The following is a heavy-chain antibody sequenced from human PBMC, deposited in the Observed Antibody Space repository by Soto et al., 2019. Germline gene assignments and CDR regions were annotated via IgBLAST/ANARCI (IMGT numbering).Heavy chain of an antibody. J-gene: IGHJ4*02. CDR3: ARQGPHGANWVRYFDS. CDR2: IYYSGST. D-gene: IGHD7-27*01. V-gene: IGHV4-39*01. CDR1: GGSISSSSYY. Sequence: SETLSLTCTVSGGSISSSSYYWGWIRQPPGKGLEWIGSIYYSGSTYYNPSLKSRVTISVDTSKNQFSLKLSSVTAADTAVYYCARQGPHGANWVRYFDSWGQGTLVTVSS.